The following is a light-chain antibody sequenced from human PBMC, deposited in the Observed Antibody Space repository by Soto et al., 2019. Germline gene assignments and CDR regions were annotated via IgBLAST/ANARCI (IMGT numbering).Light chain of an antibody. CDR1: SSDVGGYNF. J-gene: IGLJ3*02. Sequence: QSALTQPASVSGSPGQSITISCTGTSSDVGGYNFVSWYQQHPGKVPKLMIYEVSNRPSGISNRFSGSKSGKTASLTISGLQAEDEADYYCSSYTTTSTTFGGGTKVTVL. V-gene: IGLV2-14*01. CDR2: EVS. CDR3: SSYTTTSTT.